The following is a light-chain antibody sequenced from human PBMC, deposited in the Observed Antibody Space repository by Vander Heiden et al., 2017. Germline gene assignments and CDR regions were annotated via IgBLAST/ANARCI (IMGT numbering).Light chain of an antibody. Sequence: EIVLTQSPATLSLSPGDRATLSCRASQSVSSYLVWYQQKPGQAPRLLINDASNSATGIPARFSRSGFGTDFTLTISSLEPEDFAVYYCHQRSNWPQTFGQGTKVEIK. CDR1: QSVSSY. J-gene: IGKJ1*01. V-gene: IGKV3-11*01. CDR3: HQRSNWPQT. CDR2: DAS.